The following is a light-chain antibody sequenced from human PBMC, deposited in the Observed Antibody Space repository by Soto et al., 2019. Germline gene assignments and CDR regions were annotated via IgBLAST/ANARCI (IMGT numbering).Light chain of an antibody. CDR2: ETS. CDR1: TGAVTSGHF. CDR3: LLSYGGVKGV. J-gene: IGLJ2*01. V-gene: IGLV7-46*01. Sequence: QAVVTQEPSLTVSPGGTVTLTCGSSTGAVTSGHFPYWSQQKPGQAPRTLIYETSNKHSWTPARFSGSLLGGIAALTLSGAQPEDEAEYYCLLSYGGVKGVFGGGTKVTVL.